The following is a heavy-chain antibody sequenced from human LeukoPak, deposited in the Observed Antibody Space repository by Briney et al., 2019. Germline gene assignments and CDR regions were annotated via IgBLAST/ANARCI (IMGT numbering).Heavy chain of an antibody. J-gene: IGHJ6*02. D-gene: IGHD3-22*01. CDR3: ARSLYDSSGYYAPRDYYYYGMDV. Sequence: SVKVSCKASGGTFSSYAISWVRQAPGQGLEWMGRIIPILGIANYAQKFQGRVTITADKSTSTAYMELSSLRSEDTAVYYCARSLYDSSGYYAPRDYYYYGMDVWGQGTTVTVSS. CDR1: GGTFSSYA. CDR2: IIPILGIA. V-gene: IGHV1-69*04.